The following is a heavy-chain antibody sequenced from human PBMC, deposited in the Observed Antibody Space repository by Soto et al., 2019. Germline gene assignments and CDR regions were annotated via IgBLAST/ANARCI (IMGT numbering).Heavy chain of an antibody. Sequence: QVHLVQSGAEVKKPGASVKVSCKCSGYAFTTYGISWVRQAPGQGLEWLGWISAHNGNTNYAQQLPGRGTVTRDTSTSTAYMELRSLRSDDTAVYYCARGRYGDYWGQGDLVTVSS. J-gene: IGHJ4*02. CDR2: ISAHNGNT. CDR1: GYAFTTYG. CDR3: ARGRYGDY. D-gene: IGHD1-1*01. V-gene: IGHV1-18*01.